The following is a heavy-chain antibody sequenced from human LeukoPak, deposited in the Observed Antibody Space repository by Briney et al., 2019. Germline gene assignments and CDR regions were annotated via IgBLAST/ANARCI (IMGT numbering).Heavy chain of an antibody. V-gene: IGHV1-69*04. D-gene: IGHD3-22*01. CDR3: ARSTYYYDSSGSRPFDY. J-gene: IGHJ4*02. CDR2: IIPILGIA. Sequence: SVKVSCKASGGTFSSYAISWVRQAPGQGLEWMGRIIPILGIANYAQKFQGRVTITADKSTSTAYMELSSLRSEDTAVYYCARSTYYYDSSGSRPFDYWGQGTLVTVSS. CDR1: GGTFSSYA.